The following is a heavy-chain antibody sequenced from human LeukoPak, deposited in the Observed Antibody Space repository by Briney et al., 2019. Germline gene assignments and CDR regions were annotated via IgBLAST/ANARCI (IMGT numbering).Heavy chain of an antibody. J-gene: IGHJ4*02. V-gene: IGHV4-61*02. CDR1: GGSISSGSYY. CDR2: IYTSGST. Sequence: PSQTLSLTCTVSGGSISSGSYYWSWIRQPAGKGLEWIGRIYTSGSTNYNPSLKSRVTISVDTSKNQFSLNLSSVTAADTAVYYCARSKSSSGFNFDYWGQGTLVTVSS. CDR3: ARSKSSSGFNFDY. D-gene: IGHD2-15*01.